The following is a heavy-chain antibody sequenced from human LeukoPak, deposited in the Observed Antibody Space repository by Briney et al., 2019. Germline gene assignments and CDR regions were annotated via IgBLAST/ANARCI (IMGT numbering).Heavy chain of an antibody. V-gene: IGHV6-1*01. CDR1: GDSDSSNSAA. J-gene: IGHJ4*02. Sequence: SQTLSLTCAISGDSDSSNSAAWYWIRQSPSRGLELLGRTYYRSKWYTDYAISVKSRIIINPDTSKNQLSLQLNSVTPEDTAVYYCARIRGDHYFDYWGQGNLVTVSS. CDR3: ARIRGDHYFDY. CDR2: TYYRSKWYT.